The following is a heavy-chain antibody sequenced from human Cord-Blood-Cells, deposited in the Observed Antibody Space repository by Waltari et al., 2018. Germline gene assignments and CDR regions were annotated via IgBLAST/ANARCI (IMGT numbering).Heavy chain of an antibody. CDR3: ARYKYDFWSGYYYYYDDGMGV. CDR2: INHSGST. D-gene: IGHD3-3*01. V-gene: IGHV4-34*01. J-gene: IGHJ6*02. Sequence: VQPQPWGAGLLKPSETLSLTCAVYGGSFSGYYWSWIRQPPGKGLEWIGEINHSGSTNYNPSLKSRVTISVDTSKNQFSLKLSSVTAAETAVYYCARYKYDFWSGYYYYYDDGMGVWGQGTTVTVSS. CDR1: GGSFSGYY.